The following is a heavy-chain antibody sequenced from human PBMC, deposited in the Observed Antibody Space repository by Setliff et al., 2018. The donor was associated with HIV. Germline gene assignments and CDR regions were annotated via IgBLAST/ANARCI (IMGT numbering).Heavy chain of an antibody. CDR3: ARIPTGGAFDI. J-gene: IGHJ3*02. D-gene: IGHD7-27*01. V-gene: IGHV1-69*10. CDR1: GGTFTNSA. Sequence: SVKVSCKASGGTFTNSAIGWVRQAPGQGLEWMGAIVPILGIANSAQKFQGRVTITTDESTNTAYMELSSLRSEETAVYYCARIPTGGAFDIWGQGTVVTVSS. CDR2: IVPILGIA.